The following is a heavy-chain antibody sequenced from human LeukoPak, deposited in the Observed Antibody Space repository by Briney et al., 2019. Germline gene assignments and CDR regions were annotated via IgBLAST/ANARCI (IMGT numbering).Heavy chain of an antibody. D-gene: IGHD1-26*01. V-gene: IGHV4-34*01. CDR1: GGSFSGYY. Sequence: PSETLSLTCAVYGGSFSGYYWSWIRQPPGKGLEWIGEINHSGSTNYNPSLKSRVTISVDTSKNQFSLKLSSVTAADTAVYYCARNIVGAEYYYYGMDVWGQGTTVTVS. J-gene: IGHJ6*02. CDR3: ARNIVGAEYYYYGMDV. CDR2: INHSGST.